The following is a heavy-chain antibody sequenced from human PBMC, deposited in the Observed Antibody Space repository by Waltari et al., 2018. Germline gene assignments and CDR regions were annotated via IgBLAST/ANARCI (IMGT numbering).Heavy chain of an antibody. J-gene: IGHJ3*02. CDR3: ARDTLAAAVRIAFDI. CDR2: ISSSSSTI. Sequence: EVQLVESGGGLVQPGGSLRLSCAASGFNFSSYSMNWVRQAPGKGLEWVSYISSSSSTIYYADSVKGRFTISRDNAKNSLYLQMNSLRAEDTAVYYCARDTLAAAVRIAFDIWGQGTMVTVSS. D-gene: IGHD6-13*01. CDR1: GFNFSSYS. V-gene: IGHV3-48*04.